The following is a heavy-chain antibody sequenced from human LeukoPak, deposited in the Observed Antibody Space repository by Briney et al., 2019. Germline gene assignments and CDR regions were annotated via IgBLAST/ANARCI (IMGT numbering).Heavy chain of an antibody. Sequence: GGSLRLSCAASGFTFSIYWMHWVRQAPGKGLVWVSRINPDGSSTNYADSVKGRFTISRDDARNTLYLQMNSLRAEDTAVYYCAKDRTHAVAGANNWFDPWGQGTLVTVSS. D-gene: IGHD6-19*01. CDR2: INPDGSST. CDR3: AKDRTHAVAGANNWFDP. J-gene: IGHJ5*02. CDR1: GFTFSIYW. V-gene: IGHV3-74*01.